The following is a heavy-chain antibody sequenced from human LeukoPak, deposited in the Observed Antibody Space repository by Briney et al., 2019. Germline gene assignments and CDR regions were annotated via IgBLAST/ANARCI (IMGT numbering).Heavy chain of an antibody. CDR2: INHSGST. D-gene: IGHD6-13*01. V-gene: IGHV4-34*01. CDR1: GGSFSGYY. CDR3: ARDVVAAAGTWDY. Sequence: SETLSLTCAVYGGSFSGYYWSWIRQPPGKGLEWIGEINHSGSTNYNPSLKSRVTMSVDTSKNQFSLKLSSVSAADTAVYYCARDVVAAAGTWDYWGQGTLVTVSS. J-gene: IGHJ4*02.